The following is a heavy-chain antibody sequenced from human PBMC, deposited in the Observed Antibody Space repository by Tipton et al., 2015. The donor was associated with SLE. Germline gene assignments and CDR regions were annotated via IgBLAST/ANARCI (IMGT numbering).Heavy chain of an antibody. V-gene: IGHV4-31*03. CDR1: GRSISSGGYY. CDR2: IFDTGST. CDR3: ARRWGGGYYQGVFDY. J-gene: IGHJ4*01. Sequence: TLSLTCTVSGRSISSGGYYWSWIRQHPGKGLEWIGYIFDTGSTYYNPSLKSRVSISVDTSKNEFSLKLSSVTAADTAVYYCARRWGGGYYQGVFDYWGHGILVPVSS. D-gene: IGHD1-26*01.